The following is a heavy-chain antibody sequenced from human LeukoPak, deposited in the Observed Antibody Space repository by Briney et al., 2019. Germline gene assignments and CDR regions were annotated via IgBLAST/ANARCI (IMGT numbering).Heavy chain of an antibody. CDR1: GYTFTGYY. D-gene: IGHD2-2*02. Sequence: ASVKVSCKASGYTFTGYYMHWVRQAPGQGLEWMGWINPNSGGTNYAQKLQGRVTMTTDTSTSTAYMELRSLRSDDTAVYYCAREGPYTEAFDYWGQGTLVTVSS. CDR3: AREGPYTEAFDY. V-gene: IGHV1-2*02. J-gene: IGHJ4*02. CDR2: INPNSGGT.